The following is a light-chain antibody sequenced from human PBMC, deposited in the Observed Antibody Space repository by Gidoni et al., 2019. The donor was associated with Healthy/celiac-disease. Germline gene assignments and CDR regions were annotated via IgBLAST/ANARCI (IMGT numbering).Light chain of an antibody. V-gene: IGKV3-11*01. CDR2: DSS. CDR1: QSVSSY. CDR3: QQRSNWLT. Sequence: EIVLTQSPATLSLSPGERATLSCRASQSVSSYLAWYQQKPGQAHRLLIYDSSNRATGIPARFSGSGSGTDVTLTISSREPEDFAVYYCQQRSNWLTFGGGTKVEIK. J-gene: IGKJ4*01.